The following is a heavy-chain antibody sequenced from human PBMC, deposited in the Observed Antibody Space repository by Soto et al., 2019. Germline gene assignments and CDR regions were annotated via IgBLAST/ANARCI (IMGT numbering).Heavy chain of an antibody. CDR2: IIPIFGTA. J-gene: IGHJ5*02. V-gene: IGHV1-69*01. CDR3: ARERYCSGGSCYSRWFDP. CDR1: GGTFGTYA. Sequence: QVQLVQSGAEVRNLGSSVRFSGKASGGTFGTYAFSWFERALGQGFGWRGGIIPIFGTANYAKKFQGRFTITADESTSTAYMELSSLRSEDTAVYYCARERYCSGGSCYSRWFDPWGQGTLVTVSS. D-gene: IGHD2-15*01.